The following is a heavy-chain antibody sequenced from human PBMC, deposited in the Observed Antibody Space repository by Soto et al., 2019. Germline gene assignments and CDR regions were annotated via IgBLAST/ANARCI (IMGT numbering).Heavy chain of an antibody. CDR2: IKSKTDGGTT. CDR3: TTDRIVGATIDYYYYGMDV. Sequence: GSLRLSCAASGFTFSNAWMSWVRQAPGKGLEWVGRIKSKTDGGTTDYAAPVKGRFTISRDDSKNTLYLQMNSLKTEDTAVYYCTTDRIVGATIDYYYYGMDVWGQGTTVTVSS. D-gene: IGHD1-26*01. V-gene: IGHV3-15*01. CDR1: GFTFSNAW. J-gene: IGHJ6*02.